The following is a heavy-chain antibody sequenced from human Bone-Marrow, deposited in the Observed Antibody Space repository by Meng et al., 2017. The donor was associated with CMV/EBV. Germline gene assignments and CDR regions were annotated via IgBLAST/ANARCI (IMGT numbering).Heavy chain of an antibody. V-gene: IGHV1-46*01. J-gene: IGHJ4*02. D-gene: IGHD2-2*01. Sequence: ASVKVSCKASGYTFTSYYMHWVRQAPGQGLEWMGIINPSGGSISYAQKFQGRVTMTRDTSTSTVYMELSSLRSEDTAVYYCARDARYCSSTSCYQERPLYYFDYWGQGTLVTVSS. CDR2: INPSGGSI. CDR3: ARDARYCSSTSCYQERPLYYFDY. CDR1: GYTFTSYY.